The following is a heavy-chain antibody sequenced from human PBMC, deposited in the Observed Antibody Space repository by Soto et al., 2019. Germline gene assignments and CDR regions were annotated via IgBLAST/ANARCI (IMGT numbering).Heavy chain of an antibody. CDR2: ITPFNGDV. D-gene: IGHD1-26*01. J-gene: IGHJ4*02. CDR1: GNTFTYRY. CDR3: ASGGAGSGPFTWELPDH. Sequence: SVKVSCKALGNTFTYRYLHWVRQAPGQALEWMGWITPFNGDVHYAQRFQERVTITRDRSINTAYMQMSSLRSEDTAMYFCASGGAGSGPFTWELPDHWGQGTLVTVSS. V-gene: IGHV1-45*02.